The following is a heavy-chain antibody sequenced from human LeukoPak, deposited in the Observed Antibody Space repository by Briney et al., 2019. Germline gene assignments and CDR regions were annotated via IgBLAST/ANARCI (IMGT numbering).Heavy chain of an antibody. CDR2: IYYSGST. CDR3: ARVRREIAVAGTFDY. CDR1: GGSISSYY. D-gene: IGHD6-19*01. J-gene: IGHJ4*02. V-gene: IGHV4-59*01. Sequence: SETLSLTCTVSGGSISSYYWCWIRQPPGKGLEWIGYIYYSGSTNYNPSLKSRVTISVDTSKDQFSLKLSSVTAADTAVYYCARVRREIAVAGTFDYWGQGTLVTVSS.